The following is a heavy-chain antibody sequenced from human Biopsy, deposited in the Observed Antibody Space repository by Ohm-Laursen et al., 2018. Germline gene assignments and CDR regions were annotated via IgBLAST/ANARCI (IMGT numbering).Heavy chain of an antibody. CDR2: INHRGYT. V-gene: IGHV4-34*01. J-gene: IGHJ4*01. D-gene: IGHD6-19*01. CDR1: GGSISGYY. CDR3: ARSGQWARYYFDY. Sequence: PSETLSLTCAVSGGSISGYYWSWIRQPPGKGLEWIGEINHRGYTDYNASLKGRVSISVDTSKNQLSLNLTSVTAADTVVFYCARSGQWARYYFDYWGHGTLVTVSP.